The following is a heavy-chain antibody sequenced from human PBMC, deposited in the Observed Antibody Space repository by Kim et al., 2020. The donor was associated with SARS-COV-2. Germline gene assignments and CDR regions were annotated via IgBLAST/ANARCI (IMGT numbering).Heavy chain of an antibody. J-gene: IGHJ4*02. CDR3: ARRGYSS. CDR1: GFTFSSFW. Sequence: GGSLRLSCAASGFTFSSFWMTWVRQAPGKGLEWVANINEDGSEKYYIDSVKGRFTISRDNAKNSVYLQMNSLRDEDTAVYYCARRGYSSWGQGIVVTVSS. D-gene: IGHD5-12*01. CDR2: INEDGSEK. V-gene: IGHV3-7*01.